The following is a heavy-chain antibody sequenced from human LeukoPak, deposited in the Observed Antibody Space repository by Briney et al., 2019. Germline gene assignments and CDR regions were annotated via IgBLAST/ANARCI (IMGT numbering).Heavy chain of an antibody. CDR2: INHSGST. J-gene: IGHJ6*03. CDR1: GGSFSGYY. D-gene: IGHD3-3*02. Sequence: SETLSLTCAVYGGSFSGYYWRWIRQPPGKGLEWIGEINHSGSTNYNPSLKSRVTISVDTSKNQFSLKLSSLTAADTAVYYCARAFYPGYYSYMAVWGKGTTVTVSS. CDR3: ARAFYPGYYSYMAV. V-gene: IGHV4-34*01.